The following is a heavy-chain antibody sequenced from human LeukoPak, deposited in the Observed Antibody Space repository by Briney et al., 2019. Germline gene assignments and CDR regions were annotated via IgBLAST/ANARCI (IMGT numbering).Heavy chain of an antibody. V-gene: IGHV3-30*18. CDR1: GFTFSSYG. CDR2: ISYDRSNK. CDR3: AKDPIRHYSGSGESITTYLFDY. D-gene: IGHD3-10*01. J-gene: IGHJ4*02. Sequence: GGSLRLSCAASGFTFSSYGMHWVRQAPGKGLEWVAVISYDRSNKYYADSVKGRFTISRDNSKNTLYLQMNSLRAEDTAVYYCAKDPIRHYSGSGESITTYLFDYWGQGTLVTVSS.